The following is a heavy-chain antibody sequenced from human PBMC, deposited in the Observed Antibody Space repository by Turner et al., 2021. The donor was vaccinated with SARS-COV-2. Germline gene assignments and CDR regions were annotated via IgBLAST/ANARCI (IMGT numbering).Heavy chain of an antibody. J-gene: IGHJ6*03. CDR1: GFTFSSYG. CDR3: ARDPNAGYYYMDV. V-gene: IGHV3-33*01. CDR2: IWYDGSNK. Sequence: QVQLVESGGGVVQPGRSLRLSCEASGFTFSSYGMHWVRQAPGKGLELVAVIWYDGSNKYYADSVKGRFTISRDNSKNTLYLQMNSLRAEDTAVYYCARDPNAGYYYMDVWGKGTTVTVSS. D-gene: IGHD2-8*01.